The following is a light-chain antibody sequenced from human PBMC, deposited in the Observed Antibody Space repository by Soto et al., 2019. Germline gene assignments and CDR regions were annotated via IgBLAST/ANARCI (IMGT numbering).Light chain of an antibody. CDR3: AAWDDSRKGLV. Sequence: QSVLTQPPSASGTPGQRVTISCSGSSSNIGSNTVNWYQQLPGTAPKLLIYSDNQRPSGVPDRFSVSKSGTSVSLAISGLQSDDGGDYYCAAWDDSRKGLVFGGGTKVTAL. J-gene: IGLJ2*01. CDR1: SSNIGSNT. CDR2: SDN. V-gene: IGLV1-44*01.